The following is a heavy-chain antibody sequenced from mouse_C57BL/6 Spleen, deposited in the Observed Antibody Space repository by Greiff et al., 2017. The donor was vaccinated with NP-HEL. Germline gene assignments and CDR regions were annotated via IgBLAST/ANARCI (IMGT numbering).Heavy chain of an antibody. CDR3: TRPSYSSFAY. Sequence: VQLVESGAELVRPGASVTLSCKASGYTFTDYEMHWVKQTPVHGLEWIGAIDPETGGTAYNQKFKGKAILTADKSSSTAYMELRSLTSEDSAVYYCTRPSYSSFAYWGQGTLVTVSA. V-gene: IGHV1-15*01. CDR2: IDPETGGT. CDR1: GYTFTDYE. J-gene: IGHJ3*01. D-gene: IGHD2-10*01.